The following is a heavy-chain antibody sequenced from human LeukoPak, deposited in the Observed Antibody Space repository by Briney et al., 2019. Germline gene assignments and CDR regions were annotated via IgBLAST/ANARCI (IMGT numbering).Heavy chain of an antibody. CDR2: IKSKTDGGTT. D-gene: IGHD2-8*01. J-gene: IGHJ6*03. CDR3: TTDSGNLYFYYYYMDV. Sequence: GGSLRLSCAASGFTFSNAWMSWVRQAPGKGLGWVGRIKSKTDGGTTDFAAPVKGRFTISRDDSQNTLSLQMTNLKTEDTAVYYCTTDSGNLYFYYYYMDVWGKGATVTVSS. V-gene: IGHV3-15*01. CDR1: GFTFSNAW.